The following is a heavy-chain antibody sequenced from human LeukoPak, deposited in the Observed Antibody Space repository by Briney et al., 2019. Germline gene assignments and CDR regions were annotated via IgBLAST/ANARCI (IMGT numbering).Heavy chain of an antibody. CDR2: ISYDGSKN. CDR1: GFTLSSYG. V-gene: IGHV3-30*18. D-gene: IGHD3-22*01. CDR3: AKELSSARGYGMDV. Sequence: GGSLRLSCAASGFTLSSYGMQWVRQAPGKGLEWVAVISYDGSKNYYRDSMKGRFTISRDNSKNTLYLQINSLRAEDTAVYYCAKELSSARGYGMDVWGQGTTVTVSS. J-gene: IGHJ6*02.